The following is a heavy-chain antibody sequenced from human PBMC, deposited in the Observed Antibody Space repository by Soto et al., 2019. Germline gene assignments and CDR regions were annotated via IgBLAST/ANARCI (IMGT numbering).Heavy chain of an antibody. CDR3: ARGNRAAAGW. Sequence: SETLSLTCTVSGGSISSGGYYWSWIRQHPGKGLEWIGYIYYSGSTYYSPSLKSRVTISVDTSKNQFSLKLSSVTAADTAVYYCARGNRAAAGWWGQGTPVTVSS. J-gene: IGHJ4*02. CDR2: IYYSGST. V-gene: IGHV4-31*03. CDR1: GGSISSGGYY. D-gene: IGHD6-13*01.